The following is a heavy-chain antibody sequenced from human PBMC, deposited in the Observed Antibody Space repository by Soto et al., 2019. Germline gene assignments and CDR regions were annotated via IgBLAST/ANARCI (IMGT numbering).Heavy chain of an antibody. D-gene: IGHD3-16*01. CDR2: IYYSGST. CDR1: GGSISSGDYY. CDR3: ARDSFHYARTPHQGIDY. Sequence: QVQLQESGPGLVKPSQTLSLTCTVSGGSISSGDYYWSWIRQPPGKGLEWIGYIYYSGSTYYNPSLKSRVTISVDTSKNQFSLKLSSVTAADTAVYYCARDSFHYARTPHQGIDYWGQGTLVTVSS. J-gene: IGHJ4*02. V-gene: IGHV4-30-4*01.